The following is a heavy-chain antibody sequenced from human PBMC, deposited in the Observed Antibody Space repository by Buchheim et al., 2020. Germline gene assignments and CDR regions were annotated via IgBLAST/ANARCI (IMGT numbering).Heavy chain of an antibody. CDR2: IHHSGVT. J-gene: IGHJ4*02. V-gene: IGHV4-31*03. Sequence: QVQLQESGPGLVKPLQTLSLTCTVSGGSISSDGQYWSWIRQHPGKGLEWIGYIHHSGVTYYNPSLKSRVSISIDTSKTHFSLELSSVTAADEAVYYCAREVATTETFDCWGQGTL. CDR1: GGSISSDGQY. D-gene: IGHD4-17*01. CDR3: AREVATTETFDC.